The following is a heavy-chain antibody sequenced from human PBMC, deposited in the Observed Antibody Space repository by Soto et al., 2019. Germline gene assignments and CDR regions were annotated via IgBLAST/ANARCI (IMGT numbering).Heavy chain of an antibody. CDR3: MGYCSGGSCYRHYMDV. D-gene: IGHD2-15*01. J-gene: IGHJ6*03. Sequence: PSETLSLTCTVSGGSISSYYWSWIRQTPGKGLEWIGYIYYSGSTNYNPSLKSRVTISVDTSKNQFSLKLSSVTAADTAVYYCMGYCSGGSCYRHYMDVRGKGTTVTVSS. CDR2: IYYSGST. V-gene: IGHV4-59*01. CDR1: GGSISSYY.